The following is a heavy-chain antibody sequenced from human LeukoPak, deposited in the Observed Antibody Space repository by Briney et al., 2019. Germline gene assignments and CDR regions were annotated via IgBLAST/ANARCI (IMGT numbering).Heavy chain of an antibody. CDR2: IKYDGSEK. CDR3: AFNNNFKY. CDR1: GLSFSGQW. J-gene: IGHJ4*02. D-gene: IGHD1/OR15-1a*01. V-gene: IGHV3-7*01. Sequence: GGSLRLSCTASGLSFSGQWMNWVRQSPGQGLEWVANIKYDGSEKYYVDSVKGRFTISREDAKNTLSLQMDSVRPEDTAVYYCAFNNNFKYWGQGTLVTVSS.